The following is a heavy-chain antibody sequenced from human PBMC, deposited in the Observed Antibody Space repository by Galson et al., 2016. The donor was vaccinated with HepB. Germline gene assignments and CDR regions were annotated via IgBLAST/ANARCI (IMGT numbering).Heavy chain of an antibody. CDR3: ARGRGYSGYASYYGMDV. V-gene: IGHV3-53*01. CDR2: IYSDGST. J-gene: IGHJ6*02. D-gene: IGHD5-12*01. CDR1: GFTFSSYA. Sequence: SLRLSCAASGFTFSSYAMTWVRQAPGKGLEWVSTIYSDGSTYYADSVKGRFTISRDNSKNTLYLQMNSLRAEDTALYYCARGRGYSGYASYYGMDVWGQGTTVTVSS.